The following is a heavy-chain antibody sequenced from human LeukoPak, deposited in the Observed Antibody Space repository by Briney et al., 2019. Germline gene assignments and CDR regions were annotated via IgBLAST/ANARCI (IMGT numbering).Heavy chain of an antibody. Sequence: GGSLRLSCAASGVTFSSYAMSXVRQAPGKGLXXXXXXGGRGGPTYYANSVKXXXTXXRDNSNNTLYLQMNTLRAEDTAVYYCVKGIAVAGSPISLIDYWGQGTLVTVSS. CDR2: XGGRGGPT. V-gene: IGHV3-23*01. J-gene: IGHJ4*02. CDR3: VKGIAVAGSPISLIDY. D-gene: IGHD6-19*01. CDR1: GVTFSSYA.